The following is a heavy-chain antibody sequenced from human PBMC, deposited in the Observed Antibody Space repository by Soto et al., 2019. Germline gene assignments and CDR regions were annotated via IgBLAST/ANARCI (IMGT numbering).Heavy chain of an antibody. J-gene: IGHJ4*02. D-gene: IGHD2-21*01. CDR1: GYTFTSYA. CDR2: INAGNGTT. V-gene: IGHV1-3*05. Sequence: QVQLVQSGAEEKKPGASVKVSCKASGYTFTSYAMHWVRQATGQRREWMGWINAGNGTTKYSQKFQGRVTITRDTSASTAYMELSSRRSEDTAVYYCARGGEPIDYWGQGTLVTVSS. CDR3: ARGGEPIDY.